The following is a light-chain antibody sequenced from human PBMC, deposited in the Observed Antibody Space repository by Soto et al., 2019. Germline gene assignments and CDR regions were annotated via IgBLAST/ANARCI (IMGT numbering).Light chain of an antibody. Sequence: IVMTQSPATLSVSPGERATLSCRASQSVSSYLAWYQQKSGQAPRLLIYGASTRAAGIPARFSGSGSGTEFTLTISSLEPDDFGVYYCQQRANWPLTFGGGTKVDIK. J-gene: IGKJ4*01. CDR1: QSVSSY. CDR3: QQRANWPLT. V-gene: IGKV3-15*01. CDR2: GAS.